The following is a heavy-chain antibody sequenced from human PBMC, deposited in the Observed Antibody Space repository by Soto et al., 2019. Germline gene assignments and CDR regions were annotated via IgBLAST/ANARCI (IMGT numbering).Heavy chain of an antibody. V-gene: IGHV4-34*01. CDR2: INHSGST. CDR3: ARRIYDFWDTNWFDP. J-gene: IGHJ5*02. CDR1: GGSFSGYY. Sequence: SETLSLTCAVYGGSFSGYYWSWIRQPPGKGLEWIGEINHSGSTNYNPSLKSRVTISVDKSKNQFSLKLSSVTAADTAVYYCARRIYDFWDTNWFDPWGQGTLVTVSS. D-gene: IGHD3-3*01.